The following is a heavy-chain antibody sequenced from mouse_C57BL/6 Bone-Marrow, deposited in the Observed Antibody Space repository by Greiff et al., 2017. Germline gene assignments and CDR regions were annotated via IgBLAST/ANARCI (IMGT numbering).Heavy chain of an antibody. CDR2: IDPENVDL. Sequence: VQLKESGAELVRLGASVKLSCTASGFNIKDDYMHWVKQRPEQGLVWIGWIDPENVDLEYASKFQGKATLTADTASNTTYLQLSSLTSENTAVYYCTTYYYDVDYWGQGTTLTVSS. J-gene: IGHJ2*01. V-gene: IGHV14-4*01. D-gene: IGHD1-1*01. CDR1: GFNIKDDY. CDR3: TTYYYDVDY.